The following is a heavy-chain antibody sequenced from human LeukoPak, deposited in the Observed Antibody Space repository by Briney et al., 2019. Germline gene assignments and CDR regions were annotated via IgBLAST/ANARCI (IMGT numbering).Heavy chain of an antibody. Sequence: KPSGTLSLTCAVSGGSISSSNWWSWVRQPPGKGLEWIGEIYHSGSTNYNPSLKSRVTISVDKSKNQFSLKLSSVTAADTAVYYCARGEGGVRYFDWLLYFDYWGQGTLVTVSS. V-gene: IGHV4-4*02. D-gene: IGHD3-9*01. CDR3: ARGEGGVRYFDWLLYFDY. CDR1: GGSISSSNW. J-gene: IGHJ4*02. CDR2: IYHSGST.